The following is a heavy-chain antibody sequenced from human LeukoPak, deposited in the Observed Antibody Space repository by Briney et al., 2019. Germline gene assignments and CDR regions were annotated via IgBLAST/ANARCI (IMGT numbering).Heavy chain of an antibody. V-gene: IGHV3-74*01. Sequence: GGSLRLSCAASGFTFSSYWMHWVRQAPGKGLVWVSRINSDGSSTSYADSVKGRFTISRDNAKNTLYLQMNSLRAEDTAVYYCARVRWTYYDFWSGPSPIDYWGQGTLVTVSS. D-gene: IGHD3-3*01. J-gene: IGHJ4*02. CDR2: INSDGSST. CDR3: ARVRWTYYDFWSGPSPIDY. CDR1: GFTFSSYW.